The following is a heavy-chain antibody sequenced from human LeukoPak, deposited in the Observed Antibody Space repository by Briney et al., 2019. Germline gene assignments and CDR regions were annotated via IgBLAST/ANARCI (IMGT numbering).Heavy chain of an antibody. CDR3: ARRSRYSGYDLHYFDY. Sequence: GESLKISCKGSGYSFTSYWIGWVRQMPGKGLEWMGIIYPGDSDTRYSPSFQGQVTISADKSISTAYLQWSSLEASDTAMYYCARRSRYSGYDLHYFDYWGQGTLVTVSS. CDR2: IYPGDSDT. CDR1: GYSFTSYW. D-gene: IGHD5-12*01. J-gene: IGHJ4*02. V-gene: IGHV5-51*01.